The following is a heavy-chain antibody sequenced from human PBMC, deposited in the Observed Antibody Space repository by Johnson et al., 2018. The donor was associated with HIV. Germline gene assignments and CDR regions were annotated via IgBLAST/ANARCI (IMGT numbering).Heavy chain of an antibody. CDR3: ASVGSSGFFSAFDI. V-gene: IGHV3-7*01. CDR1: GFTFSSYW. D-gene: IGHD6-19*01. J-gene: IGHJ3*02. CDR2: IKQDGSEK. Sequence: VQLVESGGGLVQPGGSLRLSCAASGFTFSSYWMSWVRQAPGKGLEWVANIKQDGSEKYYVDSVKGRFTISRDNAKNSLYLQMNSLRAEDTAVYCCASVGSSGFFSAFDIWGQGTMVTVSS.